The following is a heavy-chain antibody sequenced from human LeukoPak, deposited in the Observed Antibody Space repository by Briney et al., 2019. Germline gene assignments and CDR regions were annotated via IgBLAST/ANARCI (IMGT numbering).Heavy chain of an antibody. J-gene: IGHJ3*02. CDR2: IYYSGST. CDR1: GCSISSYY. Sequence: SETLSLTXTVSGCSISSYYWSWIRQPPGKGLEWIGYIYYSGSTNYNPSLKSRVTRSVDTSKNQFSLKLSSVTAADTAVYYCARDPLEGQIDIWGQGTMVTVSS. D-gene: IGHD3-3*01. CDR3: ARDPLEGQIDI. V-gene: IGHV4-59*01.